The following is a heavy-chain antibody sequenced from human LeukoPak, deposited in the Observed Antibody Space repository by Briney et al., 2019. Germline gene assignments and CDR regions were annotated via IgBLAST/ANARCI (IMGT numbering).Heavy chain of an antibody. CDR1: GGTFSSYA. J-gene: IGHJ3*02. CDR2: IIPILGIA. CDR3: ARTQYYYDSSGSLRIDASDI. V-gene: IGHV1-69*04. Sequence: SVKVSCKASGGTFSSYAISWVRQAPGQGLEWMGRIIPILGIANYAQKFQGRVTITADKSTSTAYMELSSLRSEDTAVYYCARTQYYYDSSGSLRIDASDIWGQGTMVTVSS. D-gene: IGHD3-22*01.